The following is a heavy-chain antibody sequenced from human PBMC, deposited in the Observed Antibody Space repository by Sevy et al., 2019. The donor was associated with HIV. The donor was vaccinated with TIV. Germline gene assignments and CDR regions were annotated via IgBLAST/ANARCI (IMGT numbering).Heavy chain of an antibody. V-gene: IGHV3-30*03. CDR3: ARDRGEILSSAFDY. CDR1: GFSFSDYR. Sequence: GGFLRLSCAASGFSFSDYRMHWVRQAPGKGLEWVAVISYDGRNNKYNADSVKGRFTISRDNSKNTLYLQMNSLRAEDTAIYYCARDRGEILSSAFDYWDQGTLVTVSS. CDR2: ISYDGRNNK. D-gene: IGHD3-16*01. J-gene: IGHJ4*02.